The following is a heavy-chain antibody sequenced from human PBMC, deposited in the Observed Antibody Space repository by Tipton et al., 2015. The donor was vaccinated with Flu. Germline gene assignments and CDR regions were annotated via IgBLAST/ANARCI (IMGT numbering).Heavy chain of an antibody. D-gene: IGHD3-16*02. V-gene: IGHV4-59*07. CDR3: ARVGGDYRDTCGFIPWFDL. CDR1: GASISSYY. Sequence: TLSLTCTVSGASISSYYWSWIRQPPGKGLEWIGYIYYSGITNYNPSLKSRVTISVDTSKNQFSLRLSSVTAADTAVYYCARVGGDYRDTCGFIPWFDLWGQGTLVTVSS. J-gene: IGHJ5*02. CDR2: IYYSGIT.